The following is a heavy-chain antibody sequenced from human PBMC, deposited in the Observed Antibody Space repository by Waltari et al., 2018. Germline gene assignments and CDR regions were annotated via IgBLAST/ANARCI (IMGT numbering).Heavy chain of an antibody. CDR1: GFTVSSNY. CDR3: ASTYNWNDYDY. CDR2: IYSGGST. D-gene: IGHD1-1*01. Sequence: EVQRVESGGGLVQPGGSLRLSCAASGFTVSSNYMSGVRQAPGKGLEWVSVIYSGGSTYYADSVKGRFTISRDNSKNTLYLQMNSLRAEDTAVYYCASTYNWNDYDYWGQGTLVTVSS. J-gene: IGHJ4*02. V-gene: IGHV3-66*02.